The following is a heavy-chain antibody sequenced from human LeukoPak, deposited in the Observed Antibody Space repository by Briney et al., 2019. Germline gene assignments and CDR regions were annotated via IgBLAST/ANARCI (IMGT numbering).Heavy chain of an antibody. CDR3: ARDKGVVVTTRSDAFDI. CDR1: GFTVSSNY. V-gene: IGHV3-66*01. Sequence: GGSLRLSCAASGFTVSSNYMSWVRQAPGKGLEWVPVIYSGGSTYYADSVKGRFTISRDNSKNTLYLQMNSLRAEDTAVYYCARDKGVVVTTRSDAFDIWGQGTMVTVSS. D-gene: IGHD2-21*02. CDR2: IYSGGST. J-gene: IGHJ3*02.